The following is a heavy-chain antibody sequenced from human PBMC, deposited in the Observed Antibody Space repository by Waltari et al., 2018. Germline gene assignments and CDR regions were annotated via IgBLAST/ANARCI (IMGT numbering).Heavy chain of an antibody. V-gene: IGHV4-59*01. D-gene: IGHD4-17*01. J-gene: IGHJ5*02. Sequence: QVQLQESGPGLVKPSETLSLTCTVSGGSISSYYWSWIRQPPGKGLEWIGYIYYSGSTNYNPSLKSRVTISVDTSKNQFSLKLSSVTAADTAVYYCARQSSRDYGDPNWFDPWGQGTLVTVSS. CDR1: GGSISSYY. CDR2: IYYSGST. CDR3: ARQSSRDYGDPNWFDP.